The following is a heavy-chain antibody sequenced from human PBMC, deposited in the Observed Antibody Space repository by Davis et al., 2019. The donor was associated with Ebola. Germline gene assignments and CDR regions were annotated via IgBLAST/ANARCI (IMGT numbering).Heavy chain of an antibody. D-gene: IGHD3-22*01. CDR2: IYYSGST. CDR3: ARGEYYYDSSGYSGGAFDI. Sequence: LRLSCAVSGGSISSGGYSWSWIRQPPGKGLEWIGYIYYSGSTYYNPSLKSRVTISVDTSKNQFSLKLSSVTAADTAVYYCARGEYYYDSSGYSGGAFDIWGQGTMVTVSS. V-gene: IGHV4-30-4*07. J-gene: IGHJ3*02. CDR1: GGSISSGGYS.